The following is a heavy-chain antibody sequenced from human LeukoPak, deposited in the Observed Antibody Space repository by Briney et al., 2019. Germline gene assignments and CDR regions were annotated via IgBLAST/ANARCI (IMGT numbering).Heavy chain of an antibody. D-gene: IGHD3-22*01. V-gene: IGHV3-30*02. CDR2: IPYDGSNT. CDR1: GFTSTNYG. CDR3: VKEHTYFGNSGSYYCDS. Sequence: GGSLRLSCAASGFTSTNYGMHWVRQAPGKGLQWVAFIPYDGSNTYYADSVKGRFTISRDNSRNTLYLQMESLRTEDTGVYFSVKEHTYFGNSGSYYCDSWGQGALVTVSS. J-gene: IGHJ4*02.